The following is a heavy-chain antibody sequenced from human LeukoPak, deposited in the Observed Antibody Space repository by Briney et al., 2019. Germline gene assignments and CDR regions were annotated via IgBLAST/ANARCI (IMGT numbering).Heavy chain of an antibody. CDR2: ISAYNGNT. V-gene: IGHV1-18*01. J-gene: IGHJ3*02. Sequence: GASVKASCKASGYTFTSYGISWVRQAPGQGLEWMGWISAYNGNTNYAQKLQGRVTMTTDTSTSTAYMELRSLRSDDTAVYYCARGTRKVSSVTAFDIWGQGTMVTVSS. CDR3: ARGTRKVSSVTAFDI. CDR1: GYTFTSYG. D-gene: IGHD1-14*01.